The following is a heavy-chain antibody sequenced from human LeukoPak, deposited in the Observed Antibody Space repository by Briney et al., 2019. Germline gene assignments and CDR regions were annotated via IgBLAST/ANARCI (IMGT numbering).Heavy chain of an antibody. J-gene: IGHJ6*03. Sequence: GGSLRLSCAASGFTFSSYDMHWVRQAPGKGLEWVAFIRYDGSNKYYADSVKGRFTISRDNAKNSLYLQMNSLRAEDTALYYCARDGDSSSWYYYYYYMDVWGKGTTVTVSS. V-gene: IGHV3-30*02. CDR1: GFTFSSYD. CDR2: IRYDGSNK. CDR3: ARDGDSSSWYYYYYYMDV. D-gene: IGHD6-13*01.